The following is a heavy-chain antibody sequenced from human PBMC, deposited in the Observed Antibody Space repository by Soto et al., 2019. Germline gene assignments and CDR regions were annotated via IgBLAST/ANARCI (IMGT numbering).Heavy chain of an antibody. Sequence: QVQLVQSGADVKKPGSSVKVSCQASGVTFSSETLGWVRQAPGQGLEWVGGIIPLFGTASYAQKFQGRVTITADESTSIVYMELSSLRSDDTAVYFCATELGENPASPFDAWGQGTLVTVSS. J-gene: IGHJ4*02. V-gene: IGHV1-69*01. D-gene: IGHD3-10*01. CDR1: GVTFSSET. CDR3: ATELGENPASPFDA. CDR2: IIPLFGTA.